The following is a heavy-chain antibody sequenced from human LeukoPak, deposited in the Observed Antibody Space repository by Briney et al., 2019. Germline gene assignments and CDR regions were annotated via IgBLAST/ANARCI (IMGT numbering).Heavy chain of an antibody. CDR2: IIPILGIA. V-gene: IGHV1-69*04. D-gene: IGHD3-22*01. J-gene: IGHJ4*02. CDR1: GGTFRSYA. CDR3: ARAGGDYDSSGTFDY. Sequence: SVTVSCKASGGTFRSYAISWVRQAPGRGLEWVGRIIPILGIANNAQKFQGRVTITADQSTSTAYMELSSLRSEDTAVYYCARAGGDYDSSGTFDYWGQGTPVSVSS.